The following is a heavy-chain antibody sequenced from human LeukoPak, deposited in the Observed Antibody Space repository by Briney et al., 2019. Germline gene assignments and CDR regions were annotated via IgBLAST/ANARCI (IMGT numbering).Heavy chain of an antibody. CDR3: ARRWSGFDY. CDR1: GGSIGSSSYY. Sequence: SETLSLTCTVSGGSIGSSSYYWGWIRQPPGKGLEWIGSIYYSGSTYYNPSLKSRVTISVDTSKNQFSLKLSSVTAADTAVYYCARRWSGFDYWGQGTLVTVSS. J-gene: IGHJ4*02. CDR2: IYYSGST. D-gene: IGHD3-3*01. V-gene: IGHV4-39*01.